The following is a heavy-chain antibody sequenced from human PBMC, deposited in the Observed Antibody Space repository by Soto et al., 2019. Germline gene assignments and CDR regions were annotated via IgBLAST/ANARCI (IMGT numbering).Heavy chain of an antibody. CDR1: GFTISSHW. Sequence: EVQLVESGGGLVQPGGSLRLSCVASGFTISSHWMHWVRQAPGKGLVWVSRINSDGSSTSYADSVKGRFIISRDNAKNKLYLQMNIRRAESTAVYYCVRCYSGTYGCFDPWGQGTLVTVSS. D-gene: IGHD1-26*01. J-gene: IGHJ5*02. CDR3: VRCYSGTYGCFDP. V-gene: IGHV3-74*01. CDR2: INSDGSST.